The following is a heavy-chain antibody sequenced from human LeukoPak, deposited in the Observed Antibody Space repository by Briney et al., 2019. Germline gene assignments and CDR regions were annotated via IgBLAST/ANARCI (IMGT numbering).Heavy chain of an antibody. CDR2: IWFDGSNK. V-gene: IGHV3-33*01. J-gene: IGHJ4*02. D-gene: IGHD6-19*01. CDR3: ASSAGALIDC. Sequence: GRSLRLSCAASGFTFSNYDMHWVHQAPGKGLEWVAVIWFDGSNKFYADSVKGRFTISRDNSKNTLYLQMNSLRAEDTAVYYCASSAGALIDCWGQGTLVIVSS. CDR1: GFTFSNYD.